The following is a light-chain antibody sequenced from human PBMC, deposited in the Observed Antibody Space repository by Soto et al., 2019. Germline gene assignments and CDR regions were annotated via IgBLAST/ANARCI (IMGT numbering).Light chain of an antibody. CDR3: QHTFNSPPWT. Sequence: DIHMTQYPSSLSASVGDTVTITCRASQNIDMYLNWYQQKPGKAPRVLISGASNLQSGVPSRFSGSGSGTDFTLTISSLQPEDFASYFCQHTFNSPPWTFGQGTKVDI. CDR2: GAS. J-gene: IGKJ1*01. CDR1: QNIDMY. V-gene: IGKV1-39*01.